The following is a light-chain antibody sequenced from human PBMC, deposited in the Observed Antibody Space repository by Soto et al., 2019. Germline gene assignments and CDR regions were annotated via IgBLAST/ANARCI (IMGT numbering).Light chain of an antibody. CDR2: LGS. V-gene: IGKV2-28*01. Sequence: IVMTQFPLSLPVTPGEPASISCRASQSLLHSNGYNYLDWDLQKPGQSPQLLIYLGSDRASGVPDRFSGSGSGTDFTLRISSVEAGDVGAYYCMQRLQIPPTFGHGTRLEIK. CDR3: MQRLQIPPT. J-gene: IGKJ5*01. CDR1: QSLLHSNGYNY.